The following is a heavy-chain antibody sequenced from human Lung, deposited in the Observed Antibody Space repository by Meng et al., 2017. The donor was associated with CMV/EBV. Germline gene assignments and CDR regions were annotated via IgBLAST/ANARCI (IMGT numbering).Heavy chain of an antibody. D-gene: IGHD1-26*01. J-gene: IGHJ4*02. Sequence: CKASGCTFTRYGIGWVRQAPGQGLGWMGCIRAYNGTTNFAQELQGRVTMTTDTSTSTAYMELRCLGSDDTAVYYCASGRGSYHYFDYWGQGTLVTVSS. CDR2: IRAYNGTT. CDR1: GCTFTRYG. CDR3: ASGRGSYHYFDY. V-gene: IGHV1-18*01.